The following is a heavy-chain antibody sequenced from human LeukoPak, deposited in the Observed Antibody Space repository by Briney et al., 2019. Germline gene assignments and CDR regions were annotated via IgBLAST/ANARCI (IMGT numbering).Heavy chain of an antibody. J-gene: IGHJ5*02. Sequence: ASVKVSCKASGYTFTSYDINWVRQATGQGLEWMGWMNPNSGNTGYAQKFQGRVTMTRNTSISTAYMELSSLRSEDTAVYYCARGQVWGSYRRRWFDPWGQGTLVTVSS. CDR2: MNPNSGNT. V-gene: IGHV1-8*01. CDR1: GYTFTSYD. D-gene: IGHD3-16*02. CDR3: ARGQVWGSYRRRWFDP.